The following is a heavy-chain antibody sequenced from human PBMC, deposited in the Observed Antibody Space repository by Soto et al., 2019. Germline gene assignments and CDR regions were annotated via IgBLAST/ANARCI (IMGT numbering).Heavy chain of an antibody. CDR3: ARDRDWNLDY. CDR1: GYTFTDYG. Sequence: QAQMVQSGAEVKKPGAPVKVSCKASGYTFTDYGLTWVGQAPGQGLGWVGWISNKSGKTKYGQKFQGRVTLTTDTTTRTAYMEMRTLRSDDTAIYFCARDRDWNLDYWGQGTLVIVSS. J-gene: IGHJ4*02. D-gene: IGHD2-21*02. CDR2: ISNKSGKT. V-gene: IGHV1-18*01.